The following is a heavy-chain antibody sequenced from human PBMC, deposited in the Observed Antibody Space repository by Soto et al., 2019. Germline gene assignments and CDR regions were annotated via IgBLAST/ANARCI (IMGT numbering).Heavy chain of an antibody. CDR2: IIPIFGTA. V-gene: IGHV1-69*13. D-gene: IGHD6-19*01. J-gene: IGHJ4*02. CDR1: GYTFTSYT. CDR3: ASFRAVASLYIYFDY. Sequence: GASVKVSCKASGYTFTSYTISWVRQAPGQGLEWMGGIIPIFGTANYAQKFQGRVTITADESTSTAYMELSSLRSEDTAVYYCASFRAVASLYIYFDYWGQGTLVTVSS.